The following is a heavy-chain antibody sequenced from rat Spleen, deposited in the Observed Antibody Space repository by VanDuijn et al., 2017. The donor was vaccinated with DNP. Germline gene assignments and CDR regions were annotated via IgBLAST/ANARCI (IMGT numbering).Heavy chain of an antibody. CDR1: GFTFSDYY. J-gene: IGHJ2*01. CDR3: ARHRAIAAIWDY. D-gene: IGHD1-2*01. Sequence: EVQLVESGGGLVQPGRSLKLSCAASGFTFSDYYMAWVRQAPTKGLEWVAYITYDGGNTYYRDSVKGRFTISRDNAKSTLYLKMNSLRSEDMATYYCARHRAIAAIWDYWGQGVMVTVSS. V-gene: IGHV5-22*01. CDR2: ITYDGGNT.